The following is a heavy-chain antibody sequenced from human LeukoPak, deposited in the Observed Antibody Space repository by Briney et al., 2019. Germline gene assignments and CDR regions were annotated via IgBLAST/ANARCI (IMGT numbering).Heavy chain of an antibody. CDR3: ARGSGCSGSYYYYYYMDV. CDR1: GGTFSSYA. CDR2: IIPIFGTA. J-gene: IGHJ6*03. V-gene: IGHV1-69*13. Sequence: PMASVKVSCKASGGTFSSYAISWVRQAPGQGLEWMGGIIPIFGTANYAQKFQGRVTITADESTSTAYMELSSLRSEDTAVYYCARGSGCSGSYYYYYYMDVWGKGTTVTISS. D-gene: IGHD3-10*02.